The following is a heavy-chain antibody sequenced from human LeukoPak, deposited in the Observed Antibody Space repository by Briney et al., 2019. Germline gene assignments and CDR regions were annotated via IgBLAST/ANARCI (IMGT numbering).Heavy chain of an antibody. V-gene: IGHV3-23*01. CDR3: AKDTYSGSYFTLATQYFQH. D-gene: IGHD1-26*01. CDR2: ISGSGGST. Sequence: PGGSLRLSCAASGFTFSSYAMSWVRQAPGKGLEWVSAISGSGGSTYYADSVKGRFTISRDNSKNTLYLQMNSLRAEDTAVYYCAKDTYSGSYFTLATQYFQHWGQGTLVTVSS. J-gene: IGHJ1*01. CDR1: GFTFSSYA.